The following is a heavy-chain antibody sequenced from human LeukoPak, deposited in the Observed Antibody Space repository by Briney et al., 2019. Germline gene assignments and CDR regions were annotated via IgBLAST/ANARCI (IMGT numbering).Heavy chain of an antibody. V-gene: IGHV4-34*01. CDR2: INHSGST. CDR3: ARGGFYCGGDCYVDY. J-gene: IGHJ4*02. D-gene: IGHD2-21*02. Sequence: PSETLSFTCAGYGGSFSTYYWSWIRQPPGKGLEWIGEINHSGSTNYNPSLKSRVTISVDTSKNEFSLKLSSVTAADTAVYYCARGGFYCGGDCYVDYWGQGTLVTVSS. CDR1: GGSFSTYY.